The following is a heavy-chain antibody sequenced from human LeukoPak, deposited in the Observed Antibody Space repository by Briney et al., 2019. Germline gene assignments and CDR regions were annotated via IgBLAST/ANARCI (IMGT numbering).Heavy chain of an antibody. D-gene: IGHD4-17*01. CDR1: GFTFSSYA. CDR2: ISGSGGST. CDR3: AKELYGDHVGWFDP. Sequence: GSLRLSCAASGFTFSSYAMSWVRQAPGKGLEWVSAISGSGGSTYYEDSVKGRFTVSRDNSKNTLYLQMNSLRAEDTAVYYCAKELYGDHVGWFDPWGQGTLVTVSS. J-gene: IGHJ5*02. V-gene: IGHV3-23*01.